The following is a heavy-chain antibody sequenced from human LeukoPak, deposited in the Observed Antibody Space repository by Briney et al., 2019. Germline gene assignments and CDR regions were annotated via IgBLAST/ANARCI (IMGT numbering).Heavy chain of an antibody. Sequence: GGSLRLPCAASGFTVSSNYMSWVRQAPGKGLEWVSVIYSSGSTYYADSVKGRFTISRDNSENTLYLQMNSLRAEDTAVYYCAGDLSVGSSWASDAFDIWGQGTMVTVSS. CDR1: GFTVSSNY. D-gene: IGHD6-13*01. V-gene: IGHV3-66*03. CDR3: AGDLSVGSSWASDAFDI. CDR2: IYSSGST. J-gene: IGHJ3*02.